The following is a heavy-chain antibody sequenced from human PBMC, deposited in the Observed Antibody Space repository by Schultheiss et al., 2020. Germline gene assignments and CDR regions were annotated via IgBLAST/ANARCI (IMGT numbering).Heavy chain of an antibody. CDR1: GGSFSGYY. J-gene: IGHJ4*02. V-gene: IGHV4-34*01. D-gene: IGHD4-17*01. CDR3: ARCGYGDYGDY. CDR2: INHSGST. Sequence: SETLSLTCAVYGGSFSGYYWSWIRQPPGKGLEWIGEINHSGSTNYNPSLKSRVTISVDTSKNQFSLKLSSVTAADTAVYYCARCGYGDYGDYWGQGTLVTVSS.